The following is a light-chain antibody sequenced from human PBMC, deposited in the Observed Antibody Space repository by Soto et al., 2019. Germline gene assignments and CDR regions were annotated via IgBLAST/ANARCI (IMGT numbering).Light chain of an antibody. CDR1: QSVLYSSNNKNY. CDR2: WAS. V-gene: IGKV4-1*01. J-gene: IGKJ1*01. Sequence: DIVMTQSPDSLAVSLGERATINCKSSQSVLYSSNNKNYLAWYQQKPRQPPKLLIYWASTRESGVPDRFSGSGSGTDFTLTISSLQAEDVAVYYCQQYSSTPLAFGQGTKVEIK. CDR3: QQYSSTPLA.